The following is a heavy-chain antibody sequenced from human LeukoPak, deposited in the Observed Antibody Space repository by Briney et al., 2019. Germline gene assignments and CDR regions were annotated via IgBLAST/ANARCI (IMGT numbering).Heavy chain of an antibody. V-gene: IGHV1-18*01. CDR2: ISAYNGNT. J-gene: IGHJ6*03. CDR3: ARGQSTMVRGVIITHYYMDV. D-gene: IGHD3-10*01. Sequence: ASVKVSCKASGYTFTNYGFSWVRQAPGQGLEWMGWISAYNGNTNYAQKLQGRVTMTTDTSTSTAYMELRSLRSDDTAVYYCARGQSTMVRGVIITHYYMDVWGKGTTVTISS. CDR1: GYTFTNYG.